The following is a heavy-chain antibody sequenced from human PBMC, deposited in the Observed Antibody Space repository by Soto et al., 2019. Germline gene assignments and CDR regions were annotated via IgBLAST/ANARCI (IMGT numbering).Heavy chain of an antibody. CDR1: GYTFTGYY. CDR3: ARVSLLPRYYGSGSYWTGMDV. J-gene: IGHJ6*02. D-gene: IGHD3-10*01. CDR2: IIPIFGTA. Sequence: GASVKVSCKASGYTFTGYYMHWVRQAPGQGLEWMGGIIPIFGTANYAQKFQGRVTITADESTSTADMELSSLRSEDTAVYYCARVSLLPRYYGSGSYWTGMDVWGQGTTVTVSS. V-gene: IGHV1-69*13.